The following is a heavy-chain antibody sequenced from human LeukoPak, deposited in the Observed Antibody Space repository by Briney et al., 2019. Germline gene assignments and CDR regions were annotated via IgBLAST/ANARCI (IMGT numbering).Heavy chain of an antibody. V-gene: IGHV3-23*01. CDR3: AREIVGATSGDY. CDR2: ISNNGGYT. J-gene: IGHJ4*02. CDR1: GFTFSSSA. D-gene: IGHD1-26*01. Sequence: GGSLRLSCAASGFTFSSSAMSWVRQAPGKGLEWVSAISNNGGYTYYADSVQGRFTISRDNSKSTLCLQMNNLRAEDTAMYYCAREIVGATSGDYWGQGTLVTVSS.